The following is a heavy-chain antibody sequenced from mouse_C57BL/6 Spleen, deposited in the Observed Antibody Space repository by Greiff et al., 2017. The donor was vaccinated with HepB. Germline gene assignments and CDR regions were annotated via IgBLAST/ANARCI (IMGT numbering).Heavy chain of an antibody. V-gene: IGHV1-82*01. D-gene: IGHD2-4*01. CDR2: IYPGDGDT. CDR3: ARASYDYGRDWYFDV. J-gene: IGHJ1*03. Sequence: VQLVESGPELVKPGASVKISCKASGYAFSSSWMNWVKQRPGKGLEWIGRIYPGDGDTNYNGKFKGKATLTADKSSSTAYMQLSSLTSEDSAVYFCARASYDYGRDWYFDVWGTGTTVTVSS. CDR1: GYAFSSSW.